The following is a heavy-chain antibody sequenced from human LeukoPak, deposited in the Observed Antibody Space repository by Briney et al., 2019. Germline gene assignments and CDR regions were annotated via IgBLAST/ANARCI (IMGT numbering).Heavy chain of an antibody. CDR3: ARNSPRFYGSGSRPLYNWFDP. CDR1: GYTFTSYA. V-gene: IGHV1-3*01. J-gene: IGHJ5*02. CDR2: INAGNGNT. D-gene: IGHD3-10*01. Sequence: GASVKVSCKASGYTFTSYAMHWVRQAPGQRPEWMGWINAGNGNTKYSQKFQGRVTITRDTSASTAYMELSSLRSEDTAVYYCARNSPRFYGSGSRPLYNWFDPWGQGTLVTVSS.